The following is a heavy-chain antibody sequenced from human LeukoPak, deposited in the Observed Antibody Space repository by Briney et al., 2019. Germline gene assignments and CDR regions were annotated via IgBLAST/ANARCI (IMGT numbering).Heavy chain of an antibody. J-gene: IGHJ5*02. CDR1: GYTLTELS. CDR2: FDPEEGET. Sequence: GASVKVSCKVSGYTLTELSMHWVRQAPGKGLEWMGGFDPEEGETIYAQKFQGRVTMTEDTSTDTAYMELSSLRSEDTAVYYCATLFSIVVVPAAKGAYWFDHWGQGTLVTVSS. CDR3: ATLFSIVVVPAAKGAYWFDH. D-gene: IGHD2-2*01. V-gene: IGHV1-24*01.